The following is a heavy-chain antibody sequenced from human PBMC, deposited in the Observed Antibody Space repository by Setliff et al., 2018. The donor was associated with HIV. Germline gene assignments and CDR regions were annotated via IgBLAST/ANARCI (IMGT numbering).Heavy chain of an antibody. V-gene: IGHV5-51*01. J-gene: IGHJ5*02. CDR1: EYDFTNYW. CDR3: VRRTWSDVRMDP. D-gene: IGHD1-1*01. Sequence: LGESLKISCKGPEYDFTNYWIGWVRQMPGRGLEWLGITYPAASHTIYSPSFQGQVTISVDTSITTVYLQWSSLKASDSAMYYCVRRTWSDVRMDPWGQGTLVTVSS. CDR2: TYPAASHT.